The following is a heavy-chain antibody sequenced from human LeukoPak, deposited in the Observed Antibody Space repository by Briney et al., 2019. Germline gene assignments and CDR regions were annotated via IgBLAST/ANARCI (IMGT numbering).Heavy chain of an antibody. V-gene: IGHV1-2*02. Sequence: GASVKVSCKASGYTFTGYYMHWVRQAPGQGLEWMGWINPNSGGTNYAQKFQGRVTMTRDTSISTAYMELSRLRSDDTAAYYCARGPLWFGELENPFYWGQGTLVTVSS. J-gene: IGHJ4*02. D-gene: IGHD3-10*01. CDR1: GYTFTGYY. CDR3: ARGPLWFGELENPFY. CDR2: INPNSGGT.